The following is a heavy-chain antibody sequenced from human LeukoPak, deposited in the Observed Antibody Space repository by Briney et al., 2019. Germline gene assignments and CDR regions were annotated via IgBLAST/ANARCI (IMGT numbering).Heavy chain of an antibody. CDR3: ARDPGYYGSGTRGAFDI. CDR2: IYTSGST. CDR1: GGSIRSYY. D-gene: IGHD3-10*01. J-gene: IGHJ3*02. V-gene: IGHV4-4*07. Sequence: SETLSLICTVSGGSIRSYYWSWIRQPAGKGLEWIGRIYTSGSTNYNSSLKSRVTMSVDTSKNQFSLKLSSVTAADTAVYYCARDPGYYGSGTRGAFDIWGQGTMVTVSS.